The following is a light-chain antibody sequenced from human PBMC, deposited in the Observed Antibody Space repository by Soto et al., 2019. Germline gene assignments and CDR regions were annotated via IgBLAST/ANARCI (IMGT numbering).Light chain of an antibody. J-gene: IGKJ2*03. CDR3: QQYYLTSFR. Sequence: DIVMTQSPDSLAVSLGERATINCKSSQSVLYYSKNKNYLAWYQHKPGQPPKLLVSWASTRESGVPDRFSGSGSGSDFTLSINNRQAESVAVYCCQQYYLTSFRFGQHTKLEI. V-gene: IGKV4-1*01. CDR1: QSVLYYSKNKNY. CDR2: WAS.